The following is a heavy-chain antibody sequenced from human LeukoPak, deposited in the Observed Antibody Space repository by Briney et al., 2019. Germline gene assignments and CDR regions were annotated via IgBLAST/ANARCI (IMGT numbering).Heavy chain of an antibody. CDR2: MSYDGSNM. CDR1: GFPFDIYA. V-gene: IGHV3-30*04. Sequence: GGSLRLFCAASGFPFDIYAMQWDRQAPGKGLEWVAVMSYDGSNMVSADSVKARFTISRDNSQNTVNLQMSSLRVAETGVYYCARDQVQHCSSGSCYVIDTWGPGTLVAVSS. D-gene: IGHD2-15*01. J-gene: IGHJ4*02. CDR3: ARDQVQHCSSGSCYVIDT.